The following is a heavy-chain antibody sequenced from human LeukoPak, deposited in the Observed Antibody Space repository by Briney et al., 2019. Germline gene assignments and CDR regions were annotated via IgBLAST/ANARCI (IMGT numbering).Heavy chain of an antibody. J-gene: IGHJ6*03. CDR1: GFTFSNDF. V-gene: IGHV3-7*03. CDR3: ARGGYGSHYYYYYMDV. D-gene: IGHD5-18*01. Sequence: GGSLRLSCAASGFTFSNDFMTWVRQAPGKGLEWVANMRVDGTDIHYLDSVKGRFTISSDNARNTLYLQMISLRAEDTAVYYCARGGYGSHYYYYYMDVWAKGPRSPSP. CDR2: MRVDGTDI.